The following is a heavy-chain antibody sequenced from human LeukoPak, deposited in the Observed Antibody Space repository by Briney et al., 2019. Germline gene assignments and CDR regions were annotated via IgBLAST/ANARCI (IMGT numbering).Heavy chain of an antibody. CDR3: VRTPPNWGFDY. D-gene: IGHD7-27*01. V-gene: IGHV1-46*01. J-gene: IGHJ4*02. CDR1: EYTFTSNH. Sequence: ASVKVSCKASEYTFTSNHIHWVRQAPGQGLEWMGMIYPRDGSTSYAQKFQGRVTVTRDTSTSTVHMELSGLRSEDTAIYYCVRTPPNWGFDYWGQGTLVTVPS. CDR2: IYPRDGST.